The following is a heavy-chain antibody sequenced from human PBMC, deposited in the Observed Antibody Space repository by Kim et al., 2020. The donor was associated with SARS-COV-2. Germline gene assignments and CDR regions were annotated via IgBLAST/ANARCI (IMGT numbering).Heavy chain of an antibody. CDR1: GGSISSSSYY. D-gene: IGHD5-18*01. CDR2: IYYSGST. Sequence: SETLSLTCTVSGGSISSSSYYWGWIRQPPGKGLEWIGSIYYSGSTYYNPSLKSRVTISVDTSKNQFSLKLSSVTAADTAVYYCARPRGYRLGYGMDVWGQGTTVTVSS. CDR3: ARPRGYRLGYGMDV. V-gene: IGHV4-39*01. J-gene: IGHJ6*02.